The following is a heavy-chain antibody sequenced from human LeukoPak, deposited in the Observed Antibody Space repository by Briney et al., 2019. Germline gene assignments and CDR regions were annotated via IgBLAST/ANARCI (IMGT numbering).Heavy chain of an antibody. J-gene: IGHJ6*02. V-gene: IGHV3-74*01. D-gene: IGHD2-8*01. CDR3: ARDLDVVMVYGIPSPYGMDV. CDR1: GFTFSSYW. CDR2: INNDGSYT. Sequence: GGSLRLSCAASGFTFSSYWMHWVRHAPGKGLVWVSQINNDGSYTGYADSVKGRFTISRDNTKNTLYLQMNSLRAEDTAVYYCARDLDVVMVYGIPSPYGMDVWGQGTTVAVSS.